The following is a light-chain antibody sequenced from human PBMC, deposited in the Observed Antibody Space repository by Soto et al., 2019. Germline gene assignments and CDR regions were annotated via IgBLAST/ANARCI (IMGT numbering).Light chain of an antibody. CDR3: QQYGSPPWT. V-gene: IGKV3-20*01. CDR2: GAS. CDR1: QSVTSNY. Sequence: EIVLTQSPGTLSLSPGERATLSCRASQSVTSNYLAWYQQKPGQAPSLLIYGASARAAGIPDRFSGSGTGTDFALTISGLEPEDFAVFYCQQYGSPPWTFGQGTKVDIK. J-gene: IGKJ1*01.